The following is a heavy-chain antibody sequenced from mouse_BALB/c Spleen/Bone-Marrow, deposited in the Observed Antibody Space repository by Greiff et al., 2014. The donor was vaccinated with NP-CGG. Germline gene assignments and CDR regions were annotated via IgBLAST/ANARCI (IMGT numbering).Heavy chain of an antibody. J-gene: IGHJ2*01. V-gene: IGHV1-14*01. CDR3: ARGVVATDYFDY. D-gene: IGHD1-1*01. CDR1: RYTFTSYV. Sequence: VQLKESGPELVKPGASVKMSCKASRYTFTSYVLHWVRQKPGQGLEWIGFMNPFNDGTKYNEKFKGKATLTSDKSSSTAYMELSSLTSEDSAVYYCARGVVATDYFDYWGQGTTLTVSS. CDR2: MNPFNDGT.